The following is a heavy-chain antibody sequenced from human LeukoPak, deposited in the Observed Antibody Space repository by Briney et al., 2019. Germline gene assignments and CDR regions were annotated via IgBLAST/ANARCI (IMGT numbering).Heavy chain of an antibody. V-gene: IGHV1-18*01. J-gene: IGHJ4*02. Sequence: ASVKVSCKTSGYTFIGHDISWVRQAPGQGLEWMGWISGHNGNTNYAQKIRGRVTMTTDTSTSTAYMELRSLRSDDTAVYYCARGGAAAGYDYWGQGTLVTVSS. D-gene: IGHD6-13*01. CDR1: GYTFIGHD. CDR2: ISGHNGNT. CDR3: ARGGAAAGYDY.